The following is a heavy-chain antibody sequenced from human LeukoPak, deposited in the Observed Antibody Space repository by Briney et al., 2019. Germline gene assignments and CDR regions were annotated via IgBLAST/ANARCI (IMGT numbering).Heavy chain of an antibody. J-gene: IGHJ5*02. Sequence: SETLSLTSAVYGGSFSSYYWNWIRQPPGKGLEWIGEINHSGSTNYNPSLKSRVSISVDTSKNQVSLKLTSVTAADTAVYCARGGWWDNWNRLDPWGQGTLVTVSS. CDR2: INHSGST. CDR3: ARGGWWDNWNRLDP. V-gene: IGHV4-34*01. D-gene: IGHD1-1*01. CDR1: GGSFSSYY.